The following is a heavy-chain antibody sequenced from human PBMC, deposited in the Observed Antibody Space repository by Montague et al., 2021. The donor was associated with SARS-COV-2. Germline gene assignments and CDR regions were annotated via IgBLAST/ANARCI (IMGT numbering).Heavy chain of an antibody. D-gene: IGHD3-9*01. CDR1: GFSLSTPNVG. Sequence: PALVKPTQTLTLTCTFSGFSLSTPNVGVGWIRQPPGKAPEWVAVIYSNDEKRYSPSLRNRLTITKDTAKNQVVLSLTYVGPVDTATYYCAHLIRYYDIFTGIPFDYWGQGSQVTVSS. V-gene: IGHV2-5*01. J-gene: IGHJ4*02. CDR3: AHLIRYYDIFTGIPFDY. CDR2: IYSNDEK.